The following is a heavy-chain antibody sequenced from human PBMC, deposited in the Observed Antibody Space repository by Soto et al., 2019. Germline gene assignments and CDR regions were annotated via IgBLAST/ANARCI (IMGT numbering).Heavy chain of an antibody. CDR3: ARVRGHYYGSGSYMYGMDV. CDR1: GGTFSSYA. J-gene: IGHJ6*02. Sequence: ASVKVSCKASGGTFSSYAISWVRQAPGQGLEWMGGIIPIFGTANYAQKFQGRVTITADESTSTAYMELSSLRSEDTAVYYCARVRGHYYGSGSYMYGMDVWGQGTTVTVSS. V-gene: IGHV1-69*13. D-gene: IGHD3-10*01. CDR2: IIPIFGTA.